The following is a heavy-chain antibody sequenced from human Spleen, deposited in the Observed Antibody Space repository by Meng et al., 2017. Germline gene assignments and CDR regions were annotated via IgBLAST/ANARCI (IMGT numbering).Heavy chain of an antibody. D-gene: IGHD3-22*01. CDR2: INPNSGGA. V-gene: IGHV1-2*02. Sequence: ASAKVSCKASGYTFTVYYMHWVRQAPGQGLEWMGWINPNSGGANYAQKFQGRVTMTRDTSISTAYMELRRLRSDDTAVYYCARRYDTSAADAFDIWGQGTMVTVSS. CDR3: ARRYDTSAADAFDI. J-gene: IGHJ3*02. CDR1: GYTFTVYY.